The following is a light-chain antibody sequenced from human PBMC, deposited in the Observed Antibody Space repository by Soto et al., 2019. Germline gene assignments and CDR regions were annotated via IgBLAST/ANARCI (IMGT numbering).Light chain of an antibody. Sequence: EIVFTHSPGTLSLSPGERPTLSCRASQSVSSSYLAWYQQKPGQAPRLLIYGASSRATGIPDRFSGSGSGTDFTLTISRLEPEDFAVYYCQQYGSSPPTFGQGTRLEIK. CDR3: QQYGSSPPT. V-gene: IGKV3-20*01. CDR1: QSVSSSY. CDR2: GAS. J-gene: IGKJ5*01.